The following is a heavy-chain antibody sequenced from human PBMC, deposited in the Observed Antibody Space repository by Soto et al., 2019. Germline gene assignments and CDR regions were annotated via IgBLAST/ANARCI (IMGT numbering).Heavy chain of an antibody. Sequence: GGSLRLSCAASGFTFSSYSMNWVRQAPGKGLEWVSSISSSSSYIYYADSVKGRFTISRDNAKNSLYLQMNSLRAEDTAAYYCARNYYYDSSGYAYNWFDPWGQGTLVTVSS. V-gene: IGHV3-21*01. D-gene: IGHD3-22*01. CDR2: ISSSSSYI. CDR3: ARNYYYDSSGYAYNWFDP. CDR1: GFTFSSYS. J-gene: IGHJ5*02.